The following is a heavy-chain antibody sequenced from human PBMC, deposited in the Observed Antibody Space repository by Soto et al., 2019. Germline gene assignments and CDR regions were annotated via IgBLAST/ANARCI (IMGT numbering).Heavy chain of an antibody. Sequence: QVQLVQSGAEVKKPGASVKVSCKASGYTFSKYGIIWVRQAPGQGLEWMGWISAYNGDTNYAQKLQGRGTMTTDTSTSTVYMELRSLRSADTSVYYCARGYGHDYWGPGTLVTVSS. J-gene: IGHJ4*02. CDR1: GYTFSKYG. V-gene: IGHV1-18*01. D-gene: IGHD1-1*01. CDR2: ISAYNGDT. CDR3: ARGYGHDY.